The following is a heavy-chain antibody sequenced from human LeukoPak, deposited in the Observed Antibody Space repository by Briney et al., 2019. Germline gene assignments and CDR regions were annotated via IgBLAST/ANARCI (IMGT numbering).Heavy chain of an antibody. CDR1: GGSFSGYY. CDR2: INHSGST. Sequence: SETLSLTCVVYGGSFSGYYWSWIRQPPGKGLEWIGEINHSGSTNYNPSLKSRVTISVDTSKNQFSLKLSSVTAADTAVYYCARGKFRLRGTCFDYWGQGTLVTVSS. CDR3: ARGKFRLRGTCFDY. V-gene: IGHV4-34*01. J-gene: IGHJ4*02. D-gene: IGHD1-1*01.